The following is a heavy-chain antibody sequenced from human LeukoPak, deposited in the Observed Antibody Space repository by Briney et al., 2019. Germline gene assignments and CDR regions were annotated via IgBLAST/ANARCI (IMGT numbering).Heavy chain of an antibody. CDR1: GGTFSSSA. Sequence: SVKVSCKASGGTFSSSAISWVRQAPGQGLEWMGNIIPLFGKPSYSQKFQGRVTISADASMLTAYMELRYLRSEDTAVYYCARDEALNWFDPWGQGTLVTVSS. CDR2: IIPLFGKP. J-gene: IGHJ5*02. V-gene: IGHV1-69*13. CDR3: ARDEALNWFDP.